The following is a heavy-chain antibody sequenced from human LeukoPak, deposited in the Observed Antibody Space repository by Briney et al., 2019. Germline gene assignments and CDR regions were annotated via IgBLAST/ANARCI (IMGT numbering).Heavy chain of an antibody. CDR3: AKGGHSSGWYLGEYFDY. CDR2: ISGSGGST. Sequence: PGGSQRLSCAASGFTFSSYAMSWVRQAPGKGLEWVSAISGSGGSTYYADSVKGRFTISRDNSKNTLYLQMNSLRAEDTAVYYCAKGGHSSGWYLGEYFDYWGQGTLVTVSS. CDR1: GFTFSSYA. V-gene: IGHV3-23*01. D-gene: IGHD6-19*01. J-gene: IGHJ4*02.